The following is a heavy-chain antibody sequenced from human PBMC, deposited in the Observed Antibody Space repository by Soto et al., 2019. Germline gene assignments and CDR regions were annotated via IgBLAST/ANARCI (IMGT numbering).Heavy chain of an antibody. CDR2: ISGSGGGT. J-gene: IGHJ3*02. Sequence: GGSLILSCAASGFTFSSYAMSWVRQAPGKGLEWVSAISGSGGGTYYADSVKGRFTISRDNSKNTLYLQMNSLRAEDTAVYYCAISINPALDYGDYVSLDIWGQGTMVTVSS. V-gene: IGHV3-23*01. CDR3: AISINPALDYGDYVSLDI. D-gene: IGHD4-17*01. CDR1: GFTFSSYA.